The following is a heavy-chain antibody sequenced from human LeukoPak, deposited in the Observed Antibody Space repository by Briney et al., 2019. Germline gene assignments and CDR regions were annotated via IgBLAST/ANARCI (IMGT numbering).Heavy chain of an antibody. J-gene: IGHJ6*02. CDR1: GFTFSSYS. D-gene: IGHD3-22*01. CDR2: ISSSSSTI. CDR3: ARRTEGYMDV. V-gene: IGHV3-48*04. Sequence: PGGSLRLSCAASGFTFSSYSMNWVRQAPGKGLEWVSYISSSSSTIYYADSVKGRFTISRDNAKNSLYLQMNSLRAEDTAVYYCARRTEGYMDVWGQGTTVTVSS.